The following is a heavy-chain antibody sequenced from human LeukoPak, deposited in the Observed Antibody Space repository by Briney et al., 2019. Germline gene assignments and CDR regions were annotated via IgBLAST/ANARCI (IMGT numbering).Heavy chain of an antibody. V-gene: IGHV1-2*04. J-gene: IGHJ6*04. D-gene: IGHD3-10*01. CDR1: GYTFTGYY. CDR2: INPNSSGT. CDR3: ARDLYGSGEDPSGMDV. Sequence: ASVKVSCKASGYTFTGYYMHWVRQAPGQGLEWMGWINPNSSGTNYAQKFQGWVTMTRDTSISTAYMELSRLRSDDTAVYYCARDLYGSGEDPSGMDVWGKGTTVTVSS.